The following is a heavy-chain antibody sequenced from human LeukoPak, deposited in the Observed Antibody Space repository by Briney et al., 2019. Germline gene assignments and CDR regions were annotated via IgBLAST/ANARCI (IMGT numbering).Heavy chain of an antibody. Sequence: SGPTLVNPTETLTLTCTVSGFSLSNARMGVSWIRQPPGKALEWLAHIFSNDEKSYSTSLKSRLTISKDTSKSQVVLTMTNMDPVDTATYHCARIGADTAMVEFDYWGQGTLVTVSS. V-gene: IGHV2-26*01. D-gene: IGHD5-18*01. CDR1: GFSLSNARMG. J-gene: IGHJ4*02. CDR3: ARIGADTAMVEFDY. CDR2: IFSNDEK.